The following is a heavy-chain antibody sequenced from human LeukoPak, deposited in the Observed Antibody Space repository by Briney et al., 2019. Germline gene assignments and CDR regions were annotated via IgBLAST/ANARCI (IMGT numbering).Heavy chain of an antibody. V-gene: IGHV3-9*01. Sequence: GRSLRLSCAASGFTFDDYAMHWVRQAPGKGLEWVSGISWNSGSMGYADSVKGRFTISRDNAKNSLYLQMNSLRAEDTALYYCAKDMQRRGACDIWGQGTMVTVSS. J-gene: IGHJ3*02. CDR3: AKDMQRRGACDI. CDR2: ISWNSGSM. CDR1: GFTFDDYA.